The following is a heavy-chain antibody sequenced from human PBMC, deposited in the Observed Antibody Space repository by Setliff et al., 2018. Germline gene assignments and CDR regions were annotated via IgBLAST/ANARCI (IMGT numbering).Heavy chain of an antibody. CDR3: AREGVDTRSSTDYRYYMDL. Sequence: SVKVSCKASGGTFSSYGISWVRQAPGQGLEWLGGTIPNFGTTNYAQELQGRVTIITDESTSTAYMELSSLRFEDTAVYYCAREGVDTRSSTDYRYYMDLWGKGTTVTVSS. V-gene: IGHV1-69*05. CDR2: TIPNFGTT. D-gene: IGHD5-18*01. J-gene: IGHJ6*03. CDR1: GGTFSSYG.